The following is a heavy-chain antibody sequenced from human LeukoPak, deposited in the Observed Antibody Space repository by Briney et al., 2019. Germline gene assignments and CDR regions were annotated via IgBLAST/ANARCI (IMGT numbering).Heavy chain of an antibody. Sequence: SETLSLTCDVYGGSFSGYYWSWIRQPPGKGLEWIGEINHSGSTNYNPSLKSRVTISVDTSKNQFSLKLSSVTAADTAVYYCARENYDFWSGYSHFDYWGQGTLVTVSS. CDR2: INHSGST. V-gene: IGHV4-34*01. CDR3: ARENYDFWSGYSHFDY. CDR1: GGSFSGYY. J-gene: IGHJ4*02. D-gene: IGHD3-3*01.